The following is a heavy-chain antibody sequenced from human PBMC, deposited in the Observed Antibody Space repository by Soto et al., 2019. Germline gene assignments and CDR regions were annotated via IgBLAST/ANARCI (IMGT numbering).Heavy chain of an antibody. J-gene: IGHJ6*02. CDR2: ITSTSHYI. D-gene: IGHD6-19*01. V-gene: IGHV3-21*01. Sequence: PVGSLRLSCVASGFTFSSYSMNWVRQAPGKGLEWVSFITSTSHYIYYTDSVKGRFTISRDNAKNSVYLQMNSLRAEDTAVYYCARDRITVAEGYYYALDVWGQGTTVTVSS. CDR3: ARDRITVAEGYYYALDV. CDR1: GFTFSSYS.